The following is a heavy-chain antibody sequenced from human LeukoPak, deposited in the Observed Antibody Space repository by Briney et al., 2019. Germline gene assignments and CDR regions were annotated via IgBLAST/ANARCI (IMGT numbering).Heavy chain of an antibody. CDR3: ARVEASGYDYGAFDY. CDR2: ISWNSGSI. J-gene: IGHJ4*02. CDR1: GFTFDDYA. Sequence: PGRSLRLSCAASGFTFDDYAMHWVRQAPGKGLEWVSGISWNSGSIGYADSVKGRFTISRDNAKNSLYLQMNSLRAEDTAVYYCARVEASGYDYGAFDYWGQGTLVTVSS. D-gene: IGHD5-12*01. V-gene: IGHV3-9*01.